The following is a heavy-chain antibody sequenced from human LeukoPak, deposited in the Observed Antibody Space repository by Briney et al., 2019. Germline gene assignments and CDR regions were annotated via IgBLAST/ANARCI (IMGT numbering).Heavy chain of an antibody. Sequence: GGSLRLSCAASGFTFSSYAMHWVRQAPGKGLEWVAVISYDGSNKCYADSVKGRFTISRDNSKNTLYLQMNSLRAGDTAVYYCARRAEYGGYFDYWGQGTLVTVSS. D-gene: IGHD4/OR15-4a*01. CDR2: ISYDGSNK. CDR3: ARRAEYGGYFDY. V-gene: IGHV3-30-3*01. CDR1: GFTFSSYA. J-gene: IGHJ4*02.